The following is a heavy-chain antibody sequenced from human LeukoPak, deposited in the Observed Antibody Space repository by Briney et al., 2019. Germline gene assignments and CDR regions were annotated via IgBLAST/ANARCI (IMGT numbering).Heavy chain of an antibody. CDR3: AKDVRFLEWLSNDY. J-gene: IGHJ4*02. D-gene: IGHD3-3*01. V-gene: IGHV3-23*01. Sequence: PGGSLRLSCAASGFTFSSYAMSRVRQAPGKGLEWVSAISGSGGSTYYADSVKGRFTISRDNSKNTLYLQMNSLRAEDTAVYYCAKDVRFLEWLSNDYWGQGTLVTVSS. CDR2: ISGSGGST. CDR1: GFTFSSYA.